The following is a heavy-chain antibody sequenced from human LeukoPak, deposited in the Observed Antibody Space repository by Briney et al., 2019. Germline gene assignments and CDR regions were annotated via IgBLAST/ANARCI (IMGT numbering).Heavy chain of an antibody. CDR1: GGTFSSYA. Sequence: SVKVSCKASGGTFSSYAISWVRQAPGQGLEWMGRIIPILGTANYAQKFQGRVTITTDESTSTAYMELSSLRSEDTAVYYCARVSDYYDSSGYGFDPWGQGTLVTVSS. D-gene: IGHD3-22*01. CDR3: ARVSDYYDSSGYGFDP. J-gene: IGHJ5*02. CDR2: IIPILGTA. V-gene: IGHV1-69*05.